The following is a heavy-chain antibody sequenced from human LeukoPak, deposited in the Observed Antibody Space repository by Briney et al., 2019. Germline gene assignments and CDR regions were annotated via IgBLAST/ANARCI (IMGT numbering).Heavy chain of an antibody. D-gene: IGHD5-12*01. V-gene: IGHV4-59*01. CDR1: GGSISSYY. CDR3: ARGNGVATIERYYYYGMDV. Sequence: SETLSLTCIVSGGSISSYYWSWIRQPPGKGLEWIGYIYYSGSTNYNPSLKSRVTISVDTSKNQFSLKLSSVTAADTAVYYCARGNGVATIERYYYYGMDVWGQGTTVTVPS. CDR2: IYYSGST. J-gene: IGHJ6*02.